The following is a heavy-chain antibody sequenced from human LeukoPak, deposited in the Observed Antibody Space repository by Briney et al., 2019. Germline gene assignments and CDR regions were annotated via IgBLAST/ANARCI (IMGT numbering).Heavy chain of an antibody. CDR2: ISRSSSTI. CDR3: ARDTPFDY. J-gene: IGHJ4*02. Sequence: PGGSLRLSCAASGFTFSDYSMNWVRQAPGKGLEWISYISRSSSTIYYTDPVKGRFSISRDNAKNSLYLQMNSLRDEDTAVYYCARDTPFDYWGQGTLVTVSS. CDR1: GFTFSDYS. V-gene: IGHV3-48*02.